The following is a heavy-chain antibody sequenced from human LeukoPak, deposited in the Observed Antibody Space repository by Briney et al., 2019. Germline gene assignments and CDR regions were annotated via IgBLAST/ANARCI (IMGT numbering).Heavy chain of an antibody. D-gene: IGHD4-23*01. V-gene: IGHV3-30*04. CDR2: ISYDGSNK. CDR1: GFTFRSFA. Sequence: GGSLRLSCLASGFTFRSFAMNWVRQAPGTGLEWVALISYDGSNKIYADSVKGRFTISRDNSKNILYLQMNSLRVEDTAVYCCARGYGGNSDAFDIWGQGTMVTVSS. J-gene: IGHJ3*02. CDR3: ARGYGGNSDAFDI.